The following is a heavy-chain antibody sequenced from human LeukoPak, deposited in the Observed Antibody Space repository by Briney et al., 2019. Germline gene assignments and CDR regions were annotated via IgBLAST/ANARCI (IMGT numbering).Heavy chain of an antibody. CDR2: IIPIFGTA. CDR3: AHEKPGYSNYYHDAFDI. V-gene: IGHV1-69*01. Sequence: ASVKVSCKASGGTFSSYAISWVRQAPGQGLEWMGGIIPIFGTANYAQKFQGRVTITADESTSTAYMELSSLRSEDTAVYYCAHEKPGYSNYYHDAFDIWGQGTMVTVSS. J-gene: IGHJ3*02. CDR1: GGTFSSYA. D-gene: IGHD4-11*01.